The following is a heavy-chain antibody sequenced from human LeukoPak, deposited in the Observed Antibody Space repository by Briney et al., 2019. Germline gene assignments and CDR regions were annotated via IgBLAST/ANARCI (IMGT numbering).Heavy chain of an antibody. CDR3: ARYGRSFGLDY. V-gene: IGHV3-NL1*01. D-gene: IGHD3-10*01. CDR1: GFTFSSYG. CDR2: IYSGGST. Sequence: GRSLRLSCAASGFTFSSYGMHWVRQAPGKGLEWVSVIYSGGSTYYADSVKGRFTISRDNSKNTLYLQMNSLRAEDTAVYYCARYGRSFGLDYWGQGTLVTVSS. J-gene: IGHJ4*02.